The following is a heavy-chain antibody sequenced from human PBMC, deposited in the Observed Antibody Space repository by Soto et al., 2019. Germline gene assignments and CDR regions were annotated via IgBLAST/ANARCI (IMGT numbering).Heavy chain of an antibody. CDR2: ISGSGGST. J-gene: IGHJ5*02. Sequence: GGSLRLSCAASGFTFSSYAMSWVRQAPGKGLEWVSAISGSGGSTYYADSVKGRFTISRDNSKNTLYLQMNSLRAEDTAVYYCAKAAPRHIVVVPAASPWGQGNLVTVSS. V-gene: IGHV3-23*01. CDR3: AKAAPRHIVVVPAASP. CDR1: GFTFSSYA. D-gene: IGHD2-2*01.